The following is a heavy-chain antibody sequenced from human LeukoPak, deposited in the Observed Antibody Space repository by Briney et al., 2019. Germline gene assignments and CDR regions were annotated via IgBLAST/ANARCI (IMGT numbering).Heavy chain of an antibody. D-gene: IGHD3-22*01. V-gene: IGHV1-2*02. CDR2: INPNSGGT. CDR3: ATEYDSSGYYPNY. Sequence: ASVKVSCKASGYTFTGYYMHWVRQAPGQGLEWMGWINPNSGGTNYVQKFQGRVTMTRDTSISTAYMELSRLRPDDTAVYYCATEYDSSGYYPNYWGQGTLVTVSS. J-gene: IGHJ4*02. CDR1: GYTFTGYY.